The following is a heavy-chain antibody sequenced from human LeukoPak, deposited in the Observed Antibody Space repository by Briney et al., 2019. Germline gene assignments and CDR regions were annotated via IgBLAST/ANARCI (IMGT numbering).Heavy chain of an antibody. Sequence: GGSLRLSCAASGFTVSSNYMSWVRQAPGKGLEWVSVIYSGGSTYYADSVKGRFTISRDNSKNTLYLQMNSLRAEDTAVYYCARDRDGYNLGYYYYGMDVWGQGTTVTVSS. CDR1: GFTVSSNY. CDR2: IYSGGST. J-gene: IGHJ6*02. V-gene: IGHV3-66*01. CDR3: ARDRDGYNLGYYYYGMDV. D-gene: IGHD5-24*01.